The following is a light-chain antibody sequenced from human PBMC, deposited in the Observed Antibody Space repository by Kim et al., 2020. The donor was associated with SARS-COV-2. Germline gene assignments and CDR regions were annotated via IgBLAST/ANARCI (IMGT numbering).Light chain of an antibody. V-gene: IGLV2-14*03. J-gene: IGLJ1*01. CDR2: VS. CDR1: SSDIGGY. Sequence: QSALTQPASVSGSPGQSTTISCTGTSSDIGGYDVSKRPSGVSNRFSGSKSGNTASLTISGLQAEDEADYYCSSYTSSSTYVFATGTKVTVL. CDR3: SSYTSSSTYV.